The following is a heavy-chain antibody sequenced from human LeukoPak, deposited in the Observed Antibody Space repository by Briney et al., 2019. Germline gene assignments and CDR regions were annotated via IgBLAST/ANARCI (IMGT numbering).Heavy chain of an antibody. CDR3: ARASYSYDINGWVPFDY. CDR1: GNSISSGDNY. V-gene: IGHV4-61*02. D-gene: IGHD3-22*01. Sequence: PSQTLTLTCTVSGNSISSGDNYWSWIRQPAGKGLEWIGRIYTSGSTNYNPSLKSRVTISGDTSKNQFSLRLSSVNAADTAVYYCARASYSYDINGWVPFDYWGQGTLVTVSS. J-gene: IGHJ4*02. CDR2: IYTSGST.